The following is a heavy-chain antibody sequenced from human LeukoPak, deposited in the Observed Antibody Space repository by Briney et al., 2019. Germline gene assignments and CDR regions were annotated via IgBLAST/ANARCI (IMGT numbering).Heavy chain of an antibody. CDR2: IYYSGST. J-gene: IGHJ6*03. CDR1: GGSISSHY. CDR3: AREDGCSSTSCYGWSYYMDV. Sequence: PSETLSLTCTVSGGSISSHYWSWIRQPPGKGLERIGYIYYSGSTNYNPSLKSRVTISVDTSKNQFSLKLSSVTAADTAVYYCAREDGCSSTSCYGWSYYMDVWGKGTTVTVSS. D-gene: IGHD2-2*01. V-gene: IGHV4-59*11.